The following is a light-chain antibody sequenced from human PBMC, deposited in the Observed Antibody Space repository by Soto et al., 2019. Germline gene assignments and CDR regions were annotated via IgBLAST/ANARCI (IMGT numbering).Light chain of an antibody. CDR1: QRGLYSSNNKNH. CDR2: WAS. J-gene: IGKJ1*01. V-gene: IGKV4-1*01. Sequence: DIVMTHSPDSLAVSLGERATINCKSSQRGLYSSNNKNHLAWYQQKPGQPPKLLIYWASTRESGVPDRFSGSGSGTDFTLTISSLQAEDVAVYYCQQYYSTPRTFGQGTKVEIK. CDR3: QQYYSTPRT.